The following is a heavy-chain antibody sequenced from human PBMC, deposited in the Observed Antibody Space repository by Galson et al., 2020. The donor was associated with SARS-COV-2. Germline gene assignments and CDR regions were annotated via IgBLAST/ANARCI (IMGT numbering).Heavy chain of an antibody. V-gene: IGHV3-73*01. CDR3: IRRKAVAFGWFDP. CDR1: GFTFSGSA. J-gene: IGHJ5*02. CDR2: ISSKVNNYAT. D-gene: IGHD6-19*01. Sequence: GGSLRLSCAASGFTFSGSAMHWVRQAPGKGLEWVGRISSKVNNYATAYAASVKGRFIISRDDSKNTAYLQMNSLETEDTAVYYCIRRKAVAFGWFDPWGQGTLVTVSS.